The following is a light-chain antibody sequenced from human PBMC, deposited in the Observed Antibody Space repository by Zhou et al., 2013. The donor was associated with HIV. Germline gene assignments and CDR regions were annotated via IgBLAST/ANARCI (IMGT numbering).Light chain of an antibody. CDR1: QSISRW. CDR3: QQTDFFPPYT. Sequence: DIQMTQSPSTLSASMGARVTITCRASQSISRWLAWYQQKPGKAPTLLIYKASVLQFGVPSRFSGSGSGTEFSLTISGLQPEDFATYYCQQTDFFPPYTFGQGTQVE. V-gene: IGKV1-5*03. CDR2: KAS. J-gene: IGKJ2*01.